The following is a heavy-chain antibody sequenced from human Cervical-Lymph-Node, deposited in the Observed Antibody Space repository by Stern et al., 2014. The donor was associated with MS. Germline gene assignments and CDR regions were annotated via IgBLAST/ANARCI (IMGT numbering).Heavy chain of an antibody. Sequence: VQLVESGAEVKKPGASVKVSCKASGYTFTSYYMHWVRQAPGQGLEWMGIINPSGGSTSYAQKFKGRVTMTRDTSTSTVYMELSSLRSEDTAVYYCARVGPPEDAFDIWGQGTMVTVSS. D-gene: IGHD1-14*01. V-gene: IGHV1-46*01. CDR2: INPSGGST. CDR1: GYTFTSYY. CDR3: ARVGPPEDAFDI. J-gene: IGHJ3*02.